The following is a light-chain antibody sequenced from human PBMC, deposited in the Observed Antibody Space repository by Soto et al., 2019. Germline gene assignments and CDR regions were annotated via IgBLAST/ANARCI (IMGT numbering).Light chain of an antibody. V-gene: IGLV1-44*01. J-gene: IGLJ1*01. CDR2: SNN. Sequence: QSVLTQPPSASGTPGQRVTISCSGSRSNIGSNTVHWYQQLPGTAPKLLIYSNNQRPSGVPDRFSGSKSGTSASLAISGLQSEDEADYYCVAWDDRLNGYVFATGTKVTVL. CDR1: RSNIGSNT. CDR3: VAWDDRLNGYV.